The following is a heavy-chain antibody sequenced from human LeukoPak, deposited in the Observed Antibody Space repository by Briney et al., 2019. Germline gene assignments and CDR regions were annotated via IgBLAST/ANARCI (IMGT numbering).Heavy chain of an antibody. V-gene: IGHV4-34*01. CDR3: ARVRVVPAAIRYNWFDP. Sequence: PGGSLRLSCATSGFTFSDYYMSWIRQPPGKGLEWIGEINHSGSTNYNPSLKSRVTISVDTSKNQFSLKLSSVTAADTAVYYRARVRVVPAAIRYNWFDPWGQGTLVTVSS. CDR1: GFTFSDYY. D-gene: IGHD2-2*01. CDR2: INHSGST. J-gene: IGHJ5*02.